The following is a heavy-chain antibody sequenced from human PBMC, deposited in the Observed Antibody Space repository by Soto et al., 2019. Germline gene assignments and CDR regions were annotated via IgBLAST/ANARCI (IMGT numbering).Heavy chain of an antibody. CDR1: EFTFSPYP. V-gene: IGHV3-30*09. J-gene: IGHJ6*02. Sequence: QEQLVESGGGVVQPGRPLRLSCAASEFTFSPYPMHWVRQAPGKGLEWVAVISFDGATKYYADSVKGRFAISRDNSMNTLYLQMNSLRPEATAVYYCAKDQSASSNSYHAMDVWGPGTTVTVSS. D-gene: IGHD6-6*01. CDR2: ISFDGATK. CDR3: AKDQSASSNSYHAMDV.